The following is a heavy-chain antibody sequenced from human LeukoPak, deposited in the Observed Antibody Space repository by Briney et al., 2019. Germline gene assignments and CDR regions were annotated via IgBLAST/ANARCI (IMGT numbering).Heavy chain of an antibody. CDR1: GYTFTTYH. CDR3: ARVPYGIIQWFDP. J-gene: IGHJ5*02. D-gene: IGHD3-3*01. V-gene: IGHV1-8*01. CDR2: MNPNSGNT. Sequence: ASVKVSCKASGYTFTTYHINWVRQATGQGLEWMGWMNPNSGNTGYAQMFQGRVTMTRNTSISTAYMELSSLRSEDTAVYYCARVPYGIIQWFDPWGQGTLVTVSS.